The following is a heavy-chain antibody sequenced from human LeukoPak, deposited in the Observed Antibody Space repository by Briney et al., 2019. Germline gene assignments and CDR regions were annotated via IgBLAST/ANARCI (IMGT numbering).Heavy chain of an antibody. V-gene: IGHV1-2*02. J-gene: IGHJ6*03. CDR3: ARFLRGYSGYDWYYYYMDV. CDR2: INPNSGGT. Sequence: ASVKVSCKASGYSFTSYGINWVRQAPGQGLEWMGWINPNSGGTNYAQKFQGRVTMTRDTSISTAYMELSRLRSDDTAVYYCARFLRGYSGYDWYYYYMDVWGKGTTVTVSS. CDR1: GYSFTSYG. D-gene: IGHD5-12*01.